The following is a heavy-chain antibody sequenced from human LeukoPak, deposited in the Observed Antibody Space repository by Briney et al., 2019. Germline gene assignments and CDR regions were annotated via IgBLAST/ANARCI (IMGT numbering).Heavy chain of an antibody. D-gene: IGHD3-10*01. Sequence: ASVKVSCKASGYTFTSYDINWVRQATGQGLEWMGWMNPNSGNTGYAQKFQGRVTMTRDTSTSTVYMELSSLRSEDTAVYYCARASSGSSQNWFDPWGQGTLVTVSS. CDR3: ARASSGSSQNWFDP. V-gene: IGHV1-8*01. CDR2: MNPNSGNT. CDR1: GYTFTSYD. J-gene: IGHJ5*02.